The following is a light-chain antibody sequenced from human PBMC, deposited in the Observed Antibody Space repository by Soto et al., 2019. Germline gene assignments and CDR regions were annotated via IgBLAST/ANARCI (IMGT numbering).Light chain of an antibody. CDR3: QKCKIAPFT. CDR2: AAS. J-gene: IGKJ4*01. V-gene: IGKV1-27*01. Sequence: DIQMTQSPSSLSAFVGDTVTITCRASQDISNFLAWYQQKPGKVPKLLIYAASTLQSGVPSRFSVSGSGTDFTLTISSLQPEDVATYYCQKCKIAPFTFGGGTKVEMK. CDR1: QDISNF.